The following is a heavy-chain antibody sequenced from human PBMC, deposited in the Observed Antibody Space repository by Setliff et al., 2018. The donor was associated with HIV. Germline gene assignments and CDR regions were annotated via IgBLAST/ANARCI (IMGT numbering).Heavy chain of an antibody. CDR1: GFSFSNVW. CDR2: GYTKTDGGTT. V-gene: IGHV3-15*07. Sequence: GGSLRLSCAASGFSFSNVWMDWVRQAPGKGLEWVGRGYTKTDGGTTDYAAPVKGRFTISRDDSKNSLYLQMNSLKSEDTAVYYCAKVDNGHCLSNSCRDFDYWGQGTLVTVSS. D-gene: IGHD2-2*03. CDR3: AKVDNGHCLSNSCRDFDY. J-gene: IGHJ4*02.